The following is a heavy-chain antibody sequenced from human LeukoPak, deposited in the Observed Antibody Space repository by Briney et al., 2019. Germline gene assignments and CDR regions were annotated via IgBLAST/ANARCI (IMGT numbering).Heavy chain of an antibody. J-gene: IGHJ4*02. D-gene: IGHD2-21*01. V-gene: IGHV3-23*01. CDR1: GFTFRNYA. CDR2: INGGGDNT. CDR3: ARDDWTS. Sequence: GGSLRLSCETAGFTFRNYAMSWVRQAPGKGLEWVSAINGGGDNTYYADSVKGRFTISRDNSNSTLLLYLNSLRAEDTAVYYCARDDWTSWGQGTLVTVSS.